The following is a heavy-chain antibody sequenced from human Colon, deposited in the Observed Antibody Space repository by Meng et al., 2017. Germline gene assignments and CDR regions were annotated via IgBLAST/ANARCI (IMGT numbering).Heavy chain of an antibody. D-gene: IGHD1-14*01. CDR3: ARDHGTGLDH. CDR2: ISSSGKII. J-gene: IGHJ4*02. CDR1: GFTVSSNY. Sequence: VQLVESGGGLVQPGGSLRLSCAASGFTVSSNYMSWVRQAPGKGLEWVSHISSSGKIIDYADSVKGRFTISRDNANNSLYLQMDSLTVDDTAVYYCARDHGTGLDHWGQGALVTVSS. V-gene: IGHV3-11*01.